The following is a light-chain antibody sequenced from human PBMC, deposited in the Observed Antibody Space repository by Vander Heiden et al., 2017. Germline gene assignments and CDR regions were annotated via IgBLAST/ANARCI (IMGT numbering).Light chain of an antibody. Sequence: QSVLTQPPSVSAAPGQGGTISCTGGRSNIGTGYDVHWYQQRPGTAPKLLIYDNNKRPSGVPARFSGSKSGTSVTLAITGLQAEDEADYYCQAYDSRVSGWVFGGGTRLTVL. V-gene: IGLV1-40*01. J-gene: IGLJ3*02. CDR2: DNN. CDR1: RSNIGTGYD. CDR3: QAYDSRVSGWV.